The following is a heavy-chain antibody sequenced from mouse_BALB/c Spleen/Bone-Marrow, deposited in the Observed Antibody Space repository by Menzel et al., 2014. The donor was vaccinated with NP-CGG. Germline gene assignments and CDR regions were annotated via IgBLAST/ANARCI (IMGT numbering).Heavy chain of an antibody. D-gene: IGHD1-1*01. CDR3: ARDSYYYGSSYWYFDV. Sequence: EVKLMESGGGLVKPGGSLKLSCAASGFTFSDYYMYWVRQTPEKGLEWVATISDGGSYTYYPDSVKGRFTISRDNAKNSLYLQMTSLKSEDTAMYYCARDSYYYGSSYWYFDVWGAGTTVPVSS. CDR2: ISDGGSYT. CDR1: GFTFSDYY. V-gene: IGHV5-4*02. J-gene: IGHJ1*01.